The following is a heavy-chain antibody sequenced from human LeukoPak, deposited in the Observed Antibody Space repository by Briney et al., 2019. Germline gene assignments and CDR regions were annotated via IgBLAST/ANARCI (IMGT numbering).Heavy chain of an antibody. Sequence: GGSLRLSCAASGLSFSDYTMTWVRQPPGKGLEWVSSISASGRSTYNADSVKGRFTISRDNSKNTLYLQMNSLRAEDTAVYYCAKGPYGSGSYYPLDYWGQGTLVTVSS. V-gene: IGHV3-23*01. J-gene: IGHJ4*02. CDR1: GLSFSDYT. CDR2: ISASGRST. CDR3: AKGPYGSGSYYPLDY. D-gene: IGHD3-10*01.